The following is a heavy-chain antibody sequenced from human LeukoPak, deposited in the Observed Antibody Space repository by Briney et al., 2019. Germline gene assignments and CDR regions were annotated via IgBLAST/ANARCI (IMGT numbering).Heavy chain of an antibody. D-gene: IGHD4-11*01. V-gene: IGHV4-38-2*02. CDR1: GYSISSGYY. CDR2: IYHSGST. CDR3: ARAYSALYYYYMDV. Sequence: PSETLSLTCTVSGYSISSGYYWGWIRQPPGKGLEWIGSIYHSGSTNYNPSLKSRVAISVDTSKNQFSLKLSSVTAADTAVYYCARAYSALYYYYMDVWGKGTTVTVSS. J-gene: IGHJ6*03.